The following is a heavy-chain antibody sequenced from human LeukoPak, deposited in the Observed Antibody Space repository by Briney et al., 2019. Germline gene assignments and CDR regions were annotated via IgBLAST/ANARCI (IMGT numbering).Heavy chain of an antibody. CDR3: ARGSPPRGNYDSRGYYSYCFDY. Sequence: GASVKVSCKASGYTFTSFGISWVRQAPGQGLEWVGWISAYNGNTHYAQKFQSRVTMTTDTSTSTVYMELRSLRSDDTAVYYWARGSPPRGNYDSRGYYSYCFDYWGQGTLVTVSS. CDR2: ISAYNGNT. CDR1: GYTFTSFG. D-gene: IGHD3-22*01. V-gene: IGHV1-18*01. J-gene: IGHJ4*02.